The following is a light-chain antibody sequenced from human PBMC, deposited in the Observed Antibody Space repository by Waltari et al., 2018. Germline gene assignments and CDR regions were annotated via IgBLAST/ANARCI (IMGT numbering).Light chain of an antibody. V-gene: IGLV2-23*01. CDR3: CSCGFSVV. CDR2: EGS. CDR1: SSDVINYNF. J-gene: IGLJ3*02. Sequence: QSALTQPASLSGSPGQSITISCTGTSSDVINYNFLSWYQHHPGEAPKLIIYEGSKRPSGVSDRFSGSKSGYTASLTISGLQAEDEADYYCCSCGFSVVFGGGTKLTVL.